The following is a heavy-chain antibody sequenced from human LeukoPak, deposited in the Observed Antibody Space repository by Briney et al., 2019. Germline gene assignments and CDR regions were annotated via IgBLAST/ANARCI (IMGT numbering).Heavy chain of an antibody. D-gene: IGHD2-21*01. CDR3: ARHMGGMDV. CDR1: GGSFSGYY. CDR2: IYHSGST. J-gene: IGHJ6*04. Sequence: SETLSLTCAVYGGSFSGYYWSWIRQPPGKGLEWIGEIYHSGSTNYNPSLKSRVTISVDKSKNQFSLKLSSVTAADTAVYYCARHMGGMDVWGKGTTVTVSS. V-gene: IGHV4-34*01.